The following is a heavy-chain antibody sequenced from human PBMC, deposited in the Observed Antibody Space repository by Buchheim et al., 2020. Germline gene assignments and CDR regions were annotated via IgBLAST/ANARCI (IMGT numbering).Heavy chain of an antibody. CDR2: ISYDGSNK. D-gene: IGHD2-21*01. CDR3: AKVFHYFDY. CDR1: GFTFSSYA. J-gene: IGHJ4*02. V-gene: IGHV3-30-3*01. Sequence: QVQLVESGGGVVQPGRSLRLSCAASGFTFSSYAMHWVRQAPGKGLEWVAVISYDGSNKYYADSVKGRFTISRDHSKNTLYSQMNSLRAEDTAVYYCAKVFHYFDYWGQGTL.